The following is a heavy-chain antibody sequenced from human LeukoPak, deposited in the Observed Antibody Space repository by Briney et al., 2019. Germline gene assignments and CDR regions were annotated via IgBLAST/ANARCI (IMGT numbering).Heavy chain of an antibody. CDR1: GFTFSSYA. CDR3: ARRDIVVVPAAIFGAFDI. D-gene: IGHD2-2*02. Sequence: GSLRTSCAASGFTFSSYAMSWVRPASGKGLGWVSGRDGGSTGYADSVKGRFTISRDNAKNSLYLQMNSLRAEDTALYYCARRDIVVVPAAIFGAFDIWGQGTMVTVSS. CDR2: RDGGST. J-gene: IGHJ3*02. V-gene: IGHV3-20*04.